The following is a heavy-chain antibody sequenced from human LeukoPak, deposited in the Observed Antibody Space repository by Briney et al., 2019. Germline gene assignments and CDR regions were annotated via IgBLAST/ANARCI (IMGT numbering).Heavy chain of an antibody. J-gene: IGHJ4*02. CDR1: GNTFTDLS. Sequence: ASVKVSCKVSGNTFTDLSMNWVRQAPGKGLEWMGGFDPEDVETIYAQKFQGRVTMIEDTSTETAYMELTSLRPEDTAVYYCATDFNRGRQFDYWGQGTLVTVSS. D-gene: IGHD3-16*01. CDR2: FDPEDVET. V-gene: IGHV1-24*01. CDR3: ATDFNRGRQFDY.